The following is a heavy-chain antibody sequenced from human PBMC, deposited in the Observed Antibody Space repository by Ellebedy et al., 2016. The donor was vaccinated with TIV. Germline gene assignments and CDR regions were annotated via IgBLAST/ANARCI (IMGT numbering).Heavy chain of an antibody. CDR2: IKQDGSEK. D-gene: IGHD3-22*01. CDR3: ARTYYYDSSGYYLAY. J-gene: IGHJ4*02. CDR1: GFTFSSHW. Sequence: GESLKISCAASGFTFSSHWMSWVRQAPGKGLEWVANIKQDGSEKYYVDSVNGRFTISRDNAKNSLYLQMNSLRAEDTAVYYCARTYYYDSSGYYLAYWGQGTLVTVSS. V-gene: IGHV3-7*03.